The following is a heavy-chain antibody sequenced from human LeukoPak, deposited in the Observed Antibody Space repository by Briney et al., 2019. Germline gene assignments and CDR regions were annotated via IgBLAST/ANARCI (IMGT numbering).Heavy chain of an antibody. V-gene: IGHV4-34*01. Sequence: SETLSLTCAVYGGSFSGYYWSWIRQPPGKGLEWIGDVNHSGSNNYNPSLKSRGTISVDTSKNQFSLKLGSVPAADTAVYHCARVLSIVVVPGSTFWFDPWGQGTLVTVSS. CDR2: VNHSGSN. D-gene: IGHD2-2*01. CDR3: ARVLSIVVVPGSTFWFDP. CDR1: GGSFSGYY. J-gene: IGHJ5*02.